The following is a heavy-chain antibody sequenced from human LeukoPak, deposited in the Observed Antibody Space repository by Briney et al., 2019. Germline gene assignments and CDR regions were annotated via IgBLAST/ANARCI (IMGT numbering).Heavy chain of an antibody. Sequence: GGSLRLSCAASGFTFTRYWMSWVRQAPGKGLEWVANINQDGGEKYFVGSVKGRFTISRDNAKNSLFLQMNSLRVEDTAVYFCAGGIVTTTTGFDFWGQGTLVTVSS. CDR2: INQDGGEK. V-gene: IGHV3-7*04. D-gene: IGHD5-12*01. J-gene: IGHJ4*02. CDR1: GFTFTRYW. CDR3: AGGIVTTTTGFDF.